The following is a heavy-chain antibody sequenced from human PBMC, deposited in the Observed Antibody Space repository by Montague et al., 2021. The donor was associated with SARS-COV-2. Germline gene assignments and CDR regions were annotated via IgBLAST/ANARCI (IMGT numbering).Heavy chain of an antibody. CDR3: ARAWRYGDYSGVHFAP. V-gene: IGHV4-39*07. Sequence: SETLSLTCTVSGGSISTTNYYWAWIRQPPGKGLEWVGSIYNSDNTYYNPSLESRLTMSVDTSKNQFSLKLRSVTAEDAAVYHCARAWRYGDYSGVHFAPWGQGTLVTVSS. CDR2: IYNSDNT. D-gene: IGHD4-17*01. CDR1: GGSISTTNYY. J-gene: IGHJ5*02.